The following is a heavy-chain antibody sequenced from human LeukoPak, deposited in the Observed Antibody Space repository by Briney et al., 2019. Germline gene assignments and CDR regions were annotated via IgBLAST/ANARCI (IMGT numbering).Heavy chain of an antibody. D-gene: IGHD2-2*01. Sequence: GGSLRLSCAASGFTFSRYWMSWVRQAPGKGLEWVANIKQDGSEKYYVDSVKGRFTISRDNAKNSLYLQMNSLRAEDTAVYYCARDYHAVVPAAYDYWGQGTLVTVSS. J-gene: IGHJ4*02. CDR2: IKQDGSEK. CDR1: GFTFSRYW. V-gene: IGHV3-7*01. CDR3: ARDYHAVVPAAYDY.